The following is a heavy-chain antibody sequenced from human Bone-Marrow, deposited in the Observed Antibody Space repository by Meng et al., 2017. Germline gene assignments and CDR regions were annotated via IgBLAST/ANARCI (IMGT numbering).Heavy chain of an antibody. CDR2: MNPNSGNT. D-gene: IGHD5-18*01. V-gene: IGHV1-8*01. J-gene: IGHJ4*02. Sequence: VERVESGAEVEKPGASVKVSCKASGYTFTRYDINWVRQATGRGREWMGWMNPNSGNTGYAQKFQGRVTMTRNTSISTAYMELSSLRSEDTAVYYCARSGIQLWLYYWGQGTLVTVSS. CDR3: ARSGIQLWLYY. CDR1: GYTFTRYD.